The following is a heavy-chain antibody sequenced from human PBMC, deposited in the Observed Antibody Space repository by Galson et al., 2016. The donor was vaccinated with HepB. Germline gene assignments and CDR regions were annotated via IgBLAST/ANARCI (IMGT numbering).Heavy chain of an antibody. V-gene: IGHV3-7*01. CDR1: GFTLSSYW. J-gene: IGHJ6*04. CDR3: AKYSSSSNVAYQYFGMDV. D-gene: IGHD6-6*01. CDR2: IKQDGSEA. Sequence: SLRLSCAASGFTLSSYWMTWVRQAPGKGLEWVASIKQDGSEAYHVDSVRGRLTISRDNAKRSLYLQMTSLRVEDTAVYYCAKYSSSSNVAYQYFGMDVWGKGTTVTVSS.